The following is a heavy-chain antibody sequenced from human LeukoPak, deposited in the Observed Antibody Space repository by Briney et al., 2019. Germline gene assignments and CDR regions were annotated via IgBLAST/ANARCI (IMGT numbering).Heavy chain of an antibody. Sequence: SETLSLTCTVSGGSISSYYWGWIRQPAGKGLEWIGRIYTSGSTNYNPSLKSRVTISVDKSKNQFSLKLSSVTAADTAVYYCARDDVTAMVPDAFDIWGKGTMVTVSS. CDR1: GGSISSYY. CDR3: ARDDVTAMVPDAFDI. CDR2: IYTSGST. D-gene: IGHD5-18*01. V-gene: IGHV4-4*07. J-gene: IGHJ3*02.